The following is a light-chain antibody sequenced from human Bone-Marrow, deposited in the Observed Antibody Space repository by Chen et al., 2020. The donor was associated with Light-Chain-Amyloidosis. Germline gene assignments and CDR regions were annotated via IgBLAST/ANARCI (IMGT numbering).Light chain of an antibody. Sequence: VMTQTPLSLSVTPGQPAFISCKSSQSLLYSNGVTYLYWFLQKPGQPPQLLSYEALNRFSGVPHRFSVSGSGSDFTLKISRVEAEDVGSDYCMQSIHLRTLGQGTKVEIK. CDR2: EAL. V-gene: IGKV2D-29*01. J-gene: IGKJ1*01. CDR3: MQSIHLRT. CDR1: QSLLYSNGVTY.